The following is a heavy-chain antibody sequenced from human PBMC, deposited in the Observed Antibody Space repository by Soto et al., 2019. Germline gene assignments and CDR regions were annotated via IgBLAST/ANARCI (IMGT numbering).Heavy chain of an antibody. D-gene: IGHD6-13*01. CDR1: GGSISSGGYY. Sequence: SETLSLTCTVSGGSISSGGYYWSWIRQHPGKGLEWIGYIYYSGSTYYNPSLKSRVTISVDTSKNQFSLKLSSVTAADTAVYYCARDRRLAAAGFHYYGMDVWGQGTTVTVSS. J-gene: IGHJ6*02. CDR2: IYYSGST. CDR3: ARDRRLAAAGFHYYGMDV. V-gene: IGHV4-31*03.